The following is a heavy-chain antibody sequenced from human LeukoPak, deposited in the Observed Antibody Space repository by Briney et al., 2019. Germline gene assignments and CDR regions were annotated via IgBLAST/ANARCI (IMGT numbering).Heavy chain of an antibody. J-gene: IGHJ2*01. CDR2: ISGSGGST. Sequence: GGSLRLSCAASGFTFSSYGMSWVRQAPGKGLEWVSAISGSGGSTYYADSVKGRFTISRDNSKNTLYLQMNSLRAEDTAVYYCAKVLYDSSGYTYYWYFDLWGRGTLVTVSS. D-gene: IGHD3-22*01. CDR1: GFTFSSYG. CDR3: AKVLYDSSGYTYYWYFDL. V-gene: IGHV3-23*01.